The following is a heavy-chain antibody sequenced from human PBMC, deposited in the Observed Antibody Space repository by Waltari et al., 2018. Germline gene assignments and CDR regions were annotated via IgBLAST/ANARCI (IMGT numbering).Heavy chain of an antibody. D-gene: IGHD5-12*01. V-gene: IGHV3-23*01. CDR2: T. CDR3: AKPGGYSGYDSFDY. J-gene: IGHJ4*02. Sequence: TYYADSVKGRFTISRDNSKNTLYLQMNSLRAEDTAVYYCAKPGGYSGYDSFDYWGQGTLVTVSS.